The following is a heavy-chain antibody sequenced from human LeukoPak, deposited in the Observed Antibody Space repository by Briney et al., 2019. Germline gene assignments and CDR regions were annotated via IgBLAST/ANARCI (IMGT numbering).Heavy chain of an antibody. CDR2: ISSSGTYL. J-gene: IGHJ4*02. Sequence: GGSLRLSCAVSGFTFSSYNMNWVRQAPGKGLEWVSSISSSGTYLYYADSVKGRFTISRDNAKNSLSLQMNSLRVEDTAVYYCVRDPSEASHPYYFDYWGQGTLVTVSS. CDR3: VRDPSEASHPYYFDY. D-gene: IGHD2-2*01. V-gene: IGHV3-21*01. CDR1: GFTFSSYN.